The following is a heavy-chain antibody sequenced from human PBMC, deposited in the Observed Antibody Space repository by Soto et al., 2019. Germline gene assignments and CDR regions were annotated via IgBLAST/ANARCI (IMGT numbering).Heavy chain of an antibody. J-gene: IGHJ4*02. V-gene: IGHV4-31*03. CDR2: IYYSGST. D-gene: IGHD2-15*01. CDR3: ARTSCSGGSCYKIDY. Sequence: QVQLQESGPGLVKPSQTLSLTCTVSGGSISSGGYYWSWIRQHPGKALEGIGYIYYSGSTYYNPSLKSRVTISVDTSKNQCSLKLSSVTAADTAVYYCARTSCSGGSCYKIDYWGQGTLVTVSS. CDR1: GGSISSGGYY.